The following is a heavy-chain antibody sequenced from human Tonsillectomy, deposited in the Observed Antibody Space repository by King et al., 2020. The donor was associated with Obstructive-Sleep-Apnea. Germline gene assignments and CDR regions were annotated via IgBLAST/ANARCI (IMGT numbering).Heavy chain of an antibody. Sequence: VQLQQWGAGLLKPSETLSLTCAVSGGSFSDYYWSWIRQPPGKGLEWIGEINHSGSTNYNPSLKSRVTISVDMSKNQFSLELTSVTAADTAVYYCARGSGAADVNWFDPWGQGALVTVSS. CDR3: ARGSGAADVNWFDP. CDR2: INHSGST. D-gene: IGHD6-13*01. V-gene: IGHV4-34*01. J-gene: IGHJ5*02. CDR1: GGSFSDYY.